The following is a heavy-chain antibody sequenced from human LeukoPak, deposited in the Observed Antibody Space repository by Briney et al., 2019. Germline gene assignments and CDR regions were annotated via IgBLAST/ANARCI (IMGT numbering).Heavy chain of an antibody. D-gene: IGHD5-12*01. Sequence: GGSLRLSCAAFGFTFSSYWMSWVRQAPGKGLEWVANIKQDGSEKYYVDSVKGRFTISRDNAKNSLYLQMNSLRAEDTAVYYCARVVATTFDYWGQGTLVTVSS. CDR3: ARVVATTFDY. CDR2: IKQDGSEK. CDR1: GFTFSSYW. J-gene: IGHJ4*02. V-gene: IGHV3-7*01.